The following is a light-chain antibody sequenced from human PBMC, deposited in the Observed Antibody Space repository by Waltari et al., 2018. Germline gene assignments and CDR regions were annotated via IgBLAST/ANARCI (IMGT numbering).Light chain of an antibody. Sequence: QSALTQPASVSGSPGQAITIPCIGPSSACGSYDLVSWYQQHPGKAPKLLIYEVSKWPSGVSTRFSGSKSGTTASLTISGLQAEDEADYYCCSYVARSFYVFGTGTKVTV. CDR3: CSYVARSFYV. CDR1: SSACGSYDL. J-gene: IGLJ1*01. V-gene: IGLV2-23*02. CDR2: EVS.